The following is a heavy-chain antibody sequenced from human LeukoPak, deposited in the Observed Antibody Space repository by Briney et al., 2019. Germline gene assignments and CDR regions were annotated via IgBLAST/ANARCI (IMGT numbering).Heavy chain of an antibody. V-gene: IGHV3-48*02. J-gene: IGHJ3*02. CDR1: GFTFRSYS. Sequence: GGSLRLSCAASGFTFRSYSMHGARQAPGKGLEWVSYISSTSSTIYYADSVKGRFTISRDNAKNSLYLQMNSLRDEDTAVYYCARAAPYYYDSSGYSAFDSWGQGTMVTVSA. CDR3: ARAAPYYYDSSGYSAFDS. CDR2: ISSTSSTI. D-gene: IGHD3-22*01.